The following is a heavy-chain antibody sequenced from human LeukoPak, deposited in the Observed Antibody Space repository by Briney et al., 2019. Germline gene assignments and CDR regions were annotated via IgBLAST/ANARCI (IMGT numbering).Heavy chain of an antibody. CDR1: GGTFSSYA. CDR3: ASNKRGYSYGPPFDP. J-gene: IGHJ5*02. CDR2: INPNSGGT. D-gene: IGHD5-18*01. V-gene: IGHV1-2*02. Sequence: ASVKVSCKASGGTFSSYAISWVRQAPGQGLEWMGWINPNSGGTNYAQKFQGRVTMTRDTSISTAYMELSRLRSDDTAVYYCASNKRGYSYGPPFDPWGQGTLVTVSS.